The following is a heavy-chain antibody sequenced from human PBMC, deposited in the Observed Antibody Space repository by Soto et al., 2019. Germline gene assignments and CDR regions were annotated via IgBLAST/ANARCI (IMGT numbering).Heavy chain of an antibody. J-gene: IGHJ5*02. CDR3: ERGHISSTKNWLGP. Sequence: QVQLVQSGAEVKKPGASVKVSCKGSGYTFTSYHINWVRQATGQGLERMGWMNPNSGNTGYAQTLQGRVTMTWDTSISTAYMELSSLRFEDTAMYYCERGHISSTKNWLGPWGQGTLVTVSS. CDR1: GYTFTSYH. D-gene: IGHD6-6*01. CDR2: MNPNSGNT. V-gene: IGHV1-8*01.